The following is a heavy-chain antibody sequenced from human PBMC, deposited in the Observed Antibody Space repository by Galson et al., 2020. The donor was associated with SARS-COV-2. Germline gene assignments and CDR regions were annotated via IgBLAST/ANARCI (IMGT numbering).Heavy chain of an antibody. CDR2: IIPSLGKV. CDR3: ARDGRVLRLMGGCYGLDA. D-gene: IGHD3-3*01. V-gene: IGHV1-69*08. Sequence: SVKVSCKASGGTFSSYTFSWVRQAPGQGLEWMGRIIPSLGKVNYAQKFQGRVTITADVSTSTTYMELSSLRSEDTAVYYCARDGRVLRLMGGCYGLDAWGQGTTVTVSS. CDR1: GGTFSSYT. J-gene: IGHJ6*02.